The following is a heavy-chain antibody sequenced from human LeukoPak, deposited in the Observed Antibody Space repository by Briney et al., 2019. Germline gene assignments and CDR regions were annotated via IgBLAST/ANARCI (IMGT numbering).Heavy chain of an antibody. CDR3: ARYCSGGSCYARVAFDI. Sequence: GESLKISCKGSGYSFTSYWIGWVRPMPGKGLEWMGIIYPGDSDTRYSPSFQGQVTISADKSISTAYLQWSSLKASDTAMYYCARYCSGGSCYARVAFDIWGRGTMVTVSS. V-gene: IGHV5-51*01. CDR2: IYPGDSDT. D-gene: IGHD2-15*01. CDR1: GYSFTSYW. J-gene: IGHJ3*02.